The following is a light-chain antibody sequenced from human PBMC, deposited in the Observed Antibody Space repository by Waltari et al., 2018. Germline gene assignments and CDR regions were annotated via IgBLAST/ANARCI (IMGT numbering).Light chain of an antibody. CDR2: KAA. V-gene: IGKV1-5*03. Sequence: DIQMTQSPSTVSASVGDRVTITCRASQSVSTSLAWYQQKPGKAPKVLIYKAASLESGVPVRVSGSGSGTEFTLTITSLQPDDVAIYSCKQYITYPWTFGQGTKVEVK. CDR1: QSVSTS. J-gene: IGKJ1*01. CDR3: KQYITYPWT.